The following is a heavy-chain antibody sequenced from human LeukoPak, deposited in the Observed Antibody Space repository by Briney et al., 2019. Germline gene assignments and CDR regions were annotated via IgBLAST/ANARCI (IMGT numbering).Heavy chain of an antibody. CDR2: ISAYNGNT. D-gene: IGHD3-16*01. V-gene: IGHV1-18*01. Sequence: ASVKVSCKASGYTFTSYGISWVRQAPGQGLEWMGWISAYNGNTNYAQKLQGRVTMTTDTSTSTAYMELRSLRSDDTAVYYYARDVVNLGGYYYYGMDVWGQGTTVTVSS. J-gene: IGHJ6*02. CDR3: ARDVVNLGGYYYYGMDV. CDR1: GYTFTSYG.